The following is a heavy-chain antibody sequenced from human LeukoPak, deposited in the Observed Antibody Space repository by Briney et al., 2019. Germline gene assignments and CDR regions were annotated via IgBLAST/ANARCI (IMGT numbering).Heavy chain of an antibody. V-gene: IGHV3-7*04. Sequence: PGGTLRLSCASSGFTFSTNWMSWVRQAPGKGLERVANRKQDGSEKLYVDSVKGRFTISRDNAKNLLYLQMNSMSAEDTAVYYCARDFDWGQGTLVTVSS. CDR2: RKQDGSEK. J-gene: IGHJ4*02. CDR1: GFTFSTNW. CDR3: ARDFD.